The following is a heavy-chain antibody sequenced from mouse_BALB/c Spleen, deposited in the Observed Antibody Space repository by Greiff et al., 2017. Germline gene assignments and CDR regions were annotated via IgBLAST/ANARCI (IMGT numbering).Heavy chain of an antibody. J-gene: IGHJ2*01. CDR3: ARPSYGNYGY. CDR2: ISSGGGST. V-gene: IGHV5-12-1*01. CDR1: GFAFSSYD. Sequence: EVKLMESGGGLVKPGGSLKLSCAASGFAFSSYDMSWVRQTPEKRLEWVAYISSGGGSTYYPDTVKGRFTISRDNAKNTLYLQMSSLESEDTAMYYCARPSYGNYGYWGQGTTLTVSS. D-gene: IGHD2-10*02.